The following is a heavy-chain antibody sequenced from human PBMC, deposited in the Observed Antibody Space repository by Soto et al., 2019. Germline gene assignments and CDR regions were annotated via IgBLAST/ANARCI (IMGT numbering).Heavy chain of an antibody. J-gene: IGHJ3*02. CDR3: ARAGILTGYSTMYRGAFDI. CDR1: GYSIISGYY. Sequence: SGTLSLTCAVSGYSIISGYYWGWIRQPPGKGLEWIGSIYHSGSTYYNPSLKSRVTISVDTSKNQFSLKLSSVTAADTAVYYCARAGILTGYSTMYRGAFDIWGQGTMVT. D-gene: IGHD3-9*01. V-gene: IGHV4-38-2*01. CDR2: IYHSGST.